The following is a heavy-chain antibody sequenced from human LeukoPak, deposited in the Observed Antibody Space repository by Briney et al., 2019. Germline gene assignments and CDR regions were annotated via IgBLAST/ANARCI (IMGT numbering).Heavy chain of an antibody. V-gene: IGHV1-24*01. CDR3: ATDQATFYGDYVHLDYTYSYGPDV. CDR1: GYTLTELS. CDR2: FDPEDGET. Sequence: ASVKVSCKVSGYTLTELSMHWVRQAPGKGLEWMGGFDPEDGETIYAQKFQGRVTMTEDTSTDTAYMELSSLRSEDTAVYYCATDQATFYGDYVHLDYTYSYGPDVWGQGTTVTVSS. D-gene: IGHD4-17*01. J-gene: IGHJ6*02.